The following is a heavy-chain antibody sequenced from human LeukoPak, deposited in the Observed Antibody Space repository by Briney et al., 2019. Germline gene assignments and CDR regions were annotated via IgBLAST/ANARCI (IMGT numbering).Heavy chain of an antibody. CDR1: GFTFGDYA. Sequence: GGSLRLSCTASGFTFGDYAMSWFRQAPGKGLEWVGFIRSKAYGGTTEYAASVKSRFTIARDDSKSIAYLQMNSLKTEDTAVYYCTKCIAAARCSGDFQHWGQGTLVTVSS. V-gene: IGHV3-49*03. D-gene: IGHD6-13*01. J-gene: IGHJ1*01. CDR2: IRSKAYGGTT. CDR3: TKCIAAARCSGDFQH.